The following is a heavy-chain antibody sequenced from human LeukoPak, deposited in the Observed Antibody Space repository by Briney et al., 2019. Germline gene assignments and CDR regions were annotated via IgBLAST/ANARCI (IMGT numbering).Heavy chain of an antibody. CDR3: ARPSSSGSYYY. J-gene: IGHJ4*02. V-gene: IGHV4-39*01. D-gene: IGHD1-26*01. Sequence: SETLSLTCTVSGDSISSSGHWWGWILEPPGEGLEWIGSISYSGSPSYNPSLKSRVTISVDTSKNQLSLRLSSVTAADTAVYYCARPSSSGSYYYWGQGTLVTVS. CDR1: GDSISSSGHW. CDR2: ISYSGSP.